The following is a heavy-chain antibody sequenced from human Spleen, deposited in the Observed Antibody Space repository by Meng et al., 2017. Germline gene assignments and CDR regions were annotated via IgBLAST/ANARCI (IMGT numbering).Heavy chain of an antibody. D-gene: IGHD6-19*01. V-gene: IGHV4-61*05. J-gene: IGHJ4*02. CDR2: IYHGGDT. Sequence: SGPGLVKPSVTRPLSCTGLVGSLNLNIYAWALIRQSPVKGLEWIGEIYHGGDTNYNPSLKSRVTIAIARSKNQFSLKLSSVTAADTAVYYCASWIYSCGWQWGQGTLVTVSS. CDR3: ASWIYSCGWQ. CDR1: VGSLNLNIYA.